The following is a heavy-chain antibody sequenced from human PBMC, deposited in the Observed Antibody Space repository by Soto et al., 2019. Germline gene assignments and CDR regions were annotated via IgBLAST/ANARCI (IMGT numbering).Heavy chain of an antibody. J-gene: IGHJ6*03. D-gene: IGHD2-2*01. Sequence: GGSLRLSCAASGFTFSSYSMNWVRQAPGKGLEWVSSISSSSSYIYYADSVKGRFTISRDNAKNSLYLQMNSLRAEDTAVYYCARDRLAVVVPAAMTDHYYYMDVWGKGTTVTVSS. V-gene: IGHV3-21*01. CDR1: GFTFSSYS. CDR3: ARDRLAVVVPAAMTDHYYYMDV. CDR2: ISSSSSYI.